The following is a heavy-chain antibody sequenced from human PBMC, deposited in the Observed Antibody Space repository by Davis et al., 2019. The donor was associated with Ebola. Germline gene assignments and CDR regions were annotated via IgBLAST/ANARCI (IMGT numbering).Heavy chain of an antibody. D-gene: IGHD2-15*01. Sequence: AASVTVSCKASGYTFTSYGISWVRPAPGQGLEWMGWISAYNGNTNYAQKLQGRVTMTTDTSTSTAYMELRSLRSDDTAVYYCARGGEDIVVVVAANDAFDIWGQGTMVTVSS. CDR1: GYTFTSYG. CDR2: ISAYNGNT. V-gene: IGHV1-18*01. J-gene: IGHJ3*02. CDR3: ARGGEDIVVVVAANDAFDI.